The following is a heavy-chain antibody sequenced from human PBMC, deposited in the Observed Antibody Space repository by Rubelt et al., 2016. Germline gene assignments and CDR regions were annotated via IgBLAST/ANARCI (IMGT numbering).Heavy chain of an antibody. CDR3: ARGELIVVAHDAFDI. V-gene: IGHV4-34*01. D-gene: IGHD3-22*01. CDR1: GGSFSGYY. Sequence: QVQLQQWGAGLLKPSETLSLTCAVYGGSFSGYYWSWIRQPPGKGLEWIGEINHSGSTTYNPSLKSRVTILVDTSKNQFSLKRTSVTAADTAVYYCARGELIVVAHDAFDIWGQGTMVTVSS. J-gene: IGHJ3*02. CDR2: INHSGST.